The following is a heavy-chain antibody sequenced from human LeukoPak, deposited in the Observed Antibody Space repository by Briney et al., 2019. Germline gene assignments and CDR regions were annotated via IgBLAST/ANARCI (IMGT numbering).Heavy chain of an antibody. J-gene: IGHJ6*03. D-gene: IGHD2-15*01. Sequence: ASVKISCKASGYTFTGYFMHWGRQAPGEGLEWMGWINPNSGGTNYAQKFQGRVTMTRDTSISTAYMELSSLRSEDTAVYYCARDRTGERAAPGYYYMDVWGKGTTVTVSS. CDR2: INPNSGGT. CDR1: GYTFTGYF. V-gene: IGHV1-2*02. CDR3: ARDRTGERAAPGYYYMDV.